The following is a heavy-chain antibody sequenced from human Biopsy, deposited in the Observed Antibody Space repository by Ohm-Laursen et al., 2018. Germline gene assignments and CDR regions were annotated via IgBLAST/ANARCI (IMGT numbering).Heavy chain of an antibody. J-gene: IGHJ4*02. D-gene: IGHD3-9*01. Sequence: SLRLSCTASGFTLSSHGMHWVRQAPGKGLEWVAHFSYDGMNKHYADSVKGRFTISRDNSKNTLSLQMNSLRVEDTAMYYCLREAATGYYRTADFWGQGTLVTVSS. CDR1: GFTLSSHG. CDR3: LREAATGYYRTADF. V-gene: IGHV3-30*03. CDR2: FSYDGMNK.